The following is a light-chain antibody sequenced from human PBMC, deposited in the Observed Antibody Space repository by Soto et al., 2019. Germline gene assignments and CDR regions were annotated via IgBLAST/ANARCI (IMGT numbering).Light chain of an antibody. V-gene: IGLV1-44*01. CDR3: AAFDDSVSGPV. CDR2: SNN. Sequence: QPVLTQPPSASATPGQRVTISCSGSSSNIGDNTVNWYQQLPGMAPKLLIHSNNQRPSGVPDRFSGSKSGTSASLAISGLQSEDEADYYCAAFDDSVSGPVFGGGTKLTVL. J-gene: IGLJ3*02. CDR1: SSNIGDNT.